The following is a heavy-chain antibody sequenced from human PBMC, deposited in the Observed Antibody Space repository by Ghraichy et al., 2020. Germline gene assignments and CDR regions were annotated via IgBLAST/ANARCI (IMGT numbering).Heavy chain of an antibody. J-gene: IGHJ4*02. Sequence: SETLSLTCTVSGYSISSGYYWGWIRQPPGKGLEWIGNIYHSGSTYYNPSLKSRVTISVDTSKNQFSLKLSSVTAADTAVYYCGRIDWNVDYWGQGTLVTVSS. CDR3: GRIDWNVDY. CDR1: GYSISSGYY. V-gene: IGHV4-38-2*02. D-gene: IGHD1-1*01. CDR2: IYHSGST.